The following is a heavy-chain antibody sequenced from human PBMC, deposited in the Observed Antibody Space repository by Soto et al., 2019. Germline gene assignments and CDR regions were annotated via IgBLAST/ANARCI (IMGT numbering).Heavy chain of an antibody. CDR2: INHSGST. CDR1: GGSFSGYY. Sequence: SDTLSLTCAVYGGSFSGYYWSWIRQPPVKGLEWIGEINHSGSTNYNPSLKSRVTISVDTSKNQFSLKLSSVTAADTAVYYCARTGYSSGWYKAAFDIWGQRTMVTVSS. V-gene: IGHV4-34*01. D-gene: IGHD6-19*01. J-gene: IGHJ3*02. CDR3: ARTGYSSGWYKAAFDI.